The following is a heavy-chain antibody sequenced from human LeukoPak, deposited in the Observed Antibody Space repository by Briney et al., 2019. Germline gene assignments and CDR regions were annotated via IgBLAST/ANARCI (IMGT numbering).Heavy chain of an antibody. Sequence: PGGSLRLSCAASGFTFSSYWMSWVRQAPGKGLEWVANIKQDGSEKYYVDSVKGRFTISRDNSKNTLYLQMNSLRAEDTAVYYCAKDVGVGYCSSTSCRTDWFDPWGQGTLVTVSS. CDR3: AKDVGVGYCSSTSCRTDWFDP. J-gene: IGHJ5*02. D-gene: IGHD2-2*01. CDR1: GFTFSSYW. V-gene: IGHV3-7*01. CDR2: IKQDGSEK.